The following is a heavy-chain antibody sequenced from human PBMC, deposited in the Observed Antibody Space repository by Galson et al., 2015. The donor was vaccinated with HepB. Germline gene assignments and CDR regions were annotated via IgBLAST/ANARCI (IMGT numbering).Heavy chain of an antibody. CDR3: ARDGWSQLPNYYSGMDV. J-gene: IGHJ6*02. CDR2: VYYTGSA. CDR1: GGSIRNSF. D-gene: IGHD2-21*01. Sequence: ETLSLTCSVSGGSIRNSFWTWIRQPPGKGPEWIGHVYYTGSADYNPSLKSRVTISVAMSKTQFFLKLRSVTAADTATYYCARDGWSQLPNYYSGMDVWGQGTTVTVSS. V-gene: IGHV4-59*01.